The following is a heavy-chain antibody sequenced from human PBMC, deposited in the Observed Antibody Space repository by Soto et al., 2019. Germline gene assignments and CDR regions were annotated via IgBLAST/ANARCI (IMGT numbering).Heavy chain of an antibody. CDR1: GGSISDDTYY. Sequence: ETLSLTCTVSGGSISDDTYYWGWIRQPPGKGLEWIGSIYYSGSTSYNPSLKSRVTMSVDTSMNQFSLKLSSVTAADTAVYYCARTRAVWFDSWGQGSLVTVSS. V-gene: IGHV4-39*01. D-gene: IGHD6-19*01. CDR2: IYYSGST. J-gene: IGHJ5*01. CDR3: ARTRAVWFDS.